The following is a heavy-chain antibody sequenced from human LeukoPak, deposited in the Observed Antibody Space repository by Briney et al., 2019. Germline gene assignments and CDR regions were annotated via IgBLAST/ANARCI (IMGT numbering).Heavy chain of an antibody. CDR3: ASVYDYIWGSYRYDAFDI. V-gene: IGHV1-2*02. J-gene: IGHJ3*02. Sequence: ASVKVSCKASGYTFTGYYMHWVRQAPGQGLEWMGWINPNSGGTNYAQKFQGRVTMTRDTSISTAYMELSRLRSDDTAVYYCASVYDYIWGSYRYDAFDIWGQGTMVTVSS. CDR2: INPNSGGT. D-gene: IGHD3-16*02. CDR1: GYTFTGYY.